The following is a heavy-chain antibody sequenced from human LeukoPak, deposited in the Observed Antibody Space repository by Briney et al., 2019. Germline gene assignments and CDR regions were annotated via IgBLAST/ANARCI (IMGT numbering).Heavy chain of an antibody. Sequence: GGSLRLSCAASGFTFSSYAMSWVRQAPGKGLEWVSAISGSGGSTYYADSVKGRFTISRDNSKNTLYLQMNSLRAEDTAVYYCAKDLSHPFSSNYYGMDVWGQGTTVTVSS. V-gene: IGHV3-23*01. CDR1: GFTFSSYA. D-gene: IGHD6-13*01. CDR3: AKDLSHPFSSNYYGMDV. CDR2: ISGSGGST. J-gene: IGHJ6*02.